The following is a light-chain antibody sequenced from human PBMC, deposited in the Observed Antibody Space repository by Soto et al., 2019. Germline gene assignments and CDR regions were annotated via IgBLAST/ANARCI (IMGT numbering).Light chain of an antibody. J-gene: IGLJ1*01. Sequence: QSALTQPASVSGSPGQSITISCTGISSDVGGYNYVSWYQQHPGKAPKLMIYEVSNRPSGVSNRFSGSKSGNTASLTISGLEAEDEAYYYCTSKTSSITYVVGTGTKVTVL. CDR2: EVS. CDR1: SSDVGGYNY. V-gene: IGLV2-14*01. CDR3: TSKTSSITYV.